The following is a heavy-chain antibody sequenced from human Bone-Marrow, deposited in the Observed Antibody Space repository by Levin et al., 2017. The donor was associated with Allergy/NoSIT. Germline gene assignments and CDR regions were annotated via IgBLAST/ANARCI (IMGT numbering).Heavy chain of an antibody. D-gene: IGHD6-19*01. CDR3: ARISSAAFDM. J-gene: IGHJ3*02. V-gene: IGHV1-2*02. CDR1: GYTFTDYF. CDR2: INPNSGDT. Sequence: ASVKVSCKASGYTFTDYFIHWVRLAPGQGLVWMGWINPNSGDTDSSQNFQGTVTMTWDTSISTAYMEVTSLTSNDTALYYCARISSAAFDMWGQGTVVTVSS.